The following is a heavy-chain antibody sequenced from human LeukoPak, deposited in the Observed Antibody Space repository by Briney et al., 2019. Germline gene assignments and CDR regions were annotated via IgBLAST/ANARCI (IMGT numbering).Heavy chain of an antibody. CDR3: ARGLERITMVRGVIMGFNY. J-gene: IGHJ4*02. CDR1: GYTFTGYY. Sequence: ASVKVSCKASGYTFTGYYMHWVRQAPGQGLEWMGWINPNSGGTNYAQKFQGRVTMTRDTSISTAYMELSRLRSDDTAVYYGARGLERITMVRGVIMGFNYWGQGTLVTVSS. D-gene: IGHD3-10*01. CDR2: INPNSGGT. V-gene: IGHV1-2*02.